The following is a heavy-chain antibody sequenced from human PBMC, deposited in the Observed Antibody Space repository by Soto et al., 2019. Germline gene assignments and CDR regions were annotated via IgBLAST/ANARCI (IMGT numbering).Heavy chain of an antibody. J-gene: IGHJ4*02. Sequence: QEQLVQSGAEVKKPGSSVKVSCKASGGLFSSYPIRWVRQVPGHGLEWMGGIIPVFQTAYYTQRFPGRVTITADESTNTAYMELSSLRSEDTAIYYCARGGSGYTWFNEFWGQGTLVTVSS. CDR1: GGLFSSYP. CDR3: ARGGSGYTWFNEF. D-gene: IGHD3-22*01. V-gene: IGHV1-69*01. CDR2: IIPVFQTA.